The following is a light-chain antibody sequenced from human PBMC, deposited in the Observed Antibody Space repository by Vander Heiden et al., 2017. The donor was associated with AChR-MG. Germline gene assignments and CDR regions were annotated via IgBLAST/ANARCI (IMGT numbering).Light chain of an antibody. Sequence: DIVMTQSPLSLPVTPGEPASISCRSSQSLLHSNGYKYLDWYLQKPGQSPQLLIYLGSNRASGVPDRFSGRGSGTDFTLKISRVEAEDVGVYYCMQALQTPRTFGQGAKVGIK. CDR1: QSLLHSNGYKY. CDR2: LGS. V-gene: IGKV2-28*01. J-gene: IGKJ1*01. CDR3: MQALQTPRT.